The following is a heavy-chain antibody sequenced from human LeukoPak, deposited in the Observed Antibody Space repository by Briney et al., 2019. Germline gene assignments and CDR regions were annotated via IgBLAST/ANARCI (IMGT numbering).Heavy chain of an antibody. Sequence: NAGGSLRLSCAASGFAFGDYYMSWIRQAPGKGLEWVSYISSSGSTIYYADSVNGRFTISRDNAKNSLYLQMNSLRAEDTAVYYCARADVVVVAATLYYYGMDVWGQRTTVTVSS. J-gene: IGHJ6*02. CDR3: ARADVVVVAATLYYYGMDV. CDR2: ISSSGSTI. V-gene: IGHV3-11*01. D-gene: IGHD2-15*01. CDR1: GFAFGDYY.